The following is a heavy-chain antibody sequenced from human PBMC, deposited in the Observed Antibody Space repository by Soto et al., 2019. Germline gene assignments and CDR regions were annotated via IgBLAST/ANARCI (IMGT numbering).Heavy chain of an antibody. CDR1: GYTFTSYD. J-gene: IGHJ6*04. CDR2: MNPNSGNT. Sequence: ASVEVSCKASGYTFTSYDMNWVRQATGEGLEWMGWMNPNSGNTGYAQKFQGRVTMTRNTCISTAYMELSSLRSEDKDVYYCARGAIPEYDFWSASSMDVWGEGTPIPVSP. D-gene: IGHD3-3*01. V-gene: IGHV1-8*01. CDR3: ARGAIPEYDFWSASSMDV.